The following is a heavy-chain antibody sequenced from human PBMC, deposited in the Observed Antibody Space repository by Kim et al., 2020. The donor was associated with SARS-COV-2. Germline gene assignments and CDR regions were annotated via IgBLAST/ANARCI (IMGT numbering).Heavy chain of an antibody. CDR1: GFTVSSNY. Sequence: GGSLRLSCAASGFTVSSNYMSWVRQAPGKGLEWVSVIYSGGSTYYADSVKGRFTISRDNSKNTLYLQMNSLRAEDTAVYYCARDYLGYDILTGDVYYYYGMDVWGQGTTVTVSS. V-gene: IGHV3-66*01. J-gene: IGHJ6*02. CDR2: IYSGGST. CDR3: ARDYLGYDILTGDVYYYYGMDV. D-gene: IGHD3-9*01.